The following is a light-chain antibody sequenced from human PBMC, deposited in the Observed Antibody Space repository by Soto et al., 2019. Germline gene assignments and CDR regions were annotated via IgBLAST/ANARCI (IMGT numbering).Light chain of an antibody. CDR2: DVN. CDR3: SSYTTTFTLV. CDR1: NSDIGAYDY. Sequence: QSALTRPASVSGSPGQSITISCTGTNSDIGAYDYVSWYQQHPGKAPKLMIWDVNNRPSGVSSRFSGSKSGNTASLTISGLQADDEADYYCSSYTTTFTLVFGGGTKLTVL. V-gene: IGLV2-14*01. J-gene: IGLJ2*01.